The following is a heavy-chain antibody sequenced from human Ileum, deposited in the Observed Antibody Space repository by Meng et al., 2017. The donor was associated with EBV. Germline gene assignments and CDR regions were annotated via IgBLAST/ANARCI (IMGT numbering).Heavy chain of an antibody. CDR2: TSHSGST. V-gene: IGHV4-4*02. Sequence: QVQLQESGPGLVKPSEPLALTCAGSGGSISRSDWLSWVRQPQGKGLEWIGETSHSGSTNYSPSLKSRVTISLDKSKNQLSLKLNSVTAADTAVYYCASSDYYRSDYWGQGTLVTVSS. CDR1: GGSISRSDW. D-gene: IGHD3-22*01. J-gene: IGHJ4*02. CDR3: ASSDYYRSDY.